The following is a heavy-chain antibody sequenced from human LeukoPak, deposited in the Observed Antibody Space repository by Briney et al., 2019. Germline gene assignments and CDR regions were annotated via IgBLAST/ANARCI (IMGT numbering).Heavy chain of an antibody. CDR2: INSDGSST. Sequence: GGSLRLSCAASGFTFSSYWMHWVRQAPGKRLVWVSCINSDGSSTSYADSVKGRFTISRDNAKNTLYLQMNSLRAEDTAVYYCARRGPFGQLWYYGMDVWGQGTTVTVSS. CDR3: ARRGPFGQLWYYGMDV. CDR1: GFTFSSYW. V-gene: IGHV3-74*01. D-gene: IGHD5-18*01. J-gene: IGHJ6*02.